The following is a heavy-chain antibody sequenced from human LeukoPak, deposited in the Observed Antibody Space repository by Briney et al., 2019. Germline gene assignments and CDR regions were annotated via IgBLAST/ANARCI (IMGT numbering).Heavy chain of an antibody. CDR1: GFTFDDYT. CDR2: ISWDGGST. V-gene: IGHV3-43*01. CDR3: ARGRFGYFDY. D-gene: IGHD3-10*01. Sequence: PGGSLRLSCAASGFTFDDYTMHWVRQAPGKGLEWVSLISWDGGSTYYADSVKGRFTISRDNSKNTLYLQMNSLRAEDTAVYYCARGRFGYFDYWGQGTLVTVSS. J-gene: IGHJ4*02.